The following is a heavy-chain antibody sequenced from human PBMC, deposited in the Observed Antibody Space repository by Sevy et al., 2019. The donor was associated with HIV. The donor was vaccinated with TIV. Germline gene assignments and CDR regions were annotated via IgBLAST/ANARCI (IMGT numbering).Heavy chain of an antibody. D-gene: IGHD6-13*01. CDR3: TTDAGCIPWYALQH. CDR2: IKSKADGGTA. J-gene: IGHJ1*01. CDR1: GFTFADAW. Sequence: GGSLRVSCAASGFTFADAWMTWVRQAPGKGLEGVGRIKSKADGGTADYAAPVKARFTSSRYDSKSTLYLQMNSLKTEDTAVYYGTTDAGCIPWYALQHWGQGSLVTVSS. V-gene: IGHV3-15*01.